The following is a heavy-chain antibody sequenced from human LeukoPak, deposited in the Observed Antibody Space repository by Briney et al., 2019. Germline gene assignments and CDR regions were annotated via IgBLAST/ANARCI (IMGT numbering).Heavy chain of an antibody. CDR2: ISNDGSEK. Sequence: GGSLSLSCAASGFTFSNYVMHWVRQAPGKGLECVAVISNDGSEKYYADSVRGRFTISRDNSRNTLYLQLNGLRAEDTALYYCARDGGYSRGWTYGAGDYWGQGTLVTVSS. J-gene: IGHJ4*02. D-gene: IGHD6-19*01. V-gene: IGHV3-30*04. CDR1: GFTFSNYV. CDR3: ARDGGYSRGWTYGAGDY.